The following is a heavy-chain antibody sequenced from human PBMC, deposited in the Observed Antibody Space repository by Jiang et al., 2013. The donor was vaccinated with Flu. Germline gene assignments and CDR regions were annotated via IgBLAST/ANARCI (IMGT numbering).Heavy chain of an antibody. CDR1: GYTFTGYY. CDR2: INPNSGGT. J-gene: IGHJ5*02. D-gene: IGHD1-14*01. V-gene: IGHV1-2*02. Sequence: SGAEVKKPGASVKVSCKASGYTFTGYYIHWVRQAPGQGFEWMGWINPNSGGTNYAQKFQGRVTMTRDTSISTAYMELSSLRSDDTAVYYCARGTDTSTSGSEFDPWGQGTLVTVSS. CDR3: ARGTDTSTSGSEFDP.